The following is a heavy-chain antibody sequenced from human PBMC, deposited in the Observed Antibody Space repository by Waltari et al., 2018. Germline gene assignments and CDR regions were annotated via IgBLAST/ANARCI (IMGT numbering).Heavy chain of an antibody. CDR1: GYSISSGYY. Sequence: QVQLQASGPGLVKPSETLSLTCAVSGYSISSGYYWGWIRQPPGKGLERIGSNYHSGSNDYKPSLKSRVTISVDTYKNQLSLKLSSVTDADTEVYYWARRGSAAGDYYFDYWGQGTLVTVSS. CDR3: ARRGSAAGDYYFDY. D-gene: IGHD6-13*01. V-gene: IGHV4-38-2*01. CDR2: NYHSGSN. J-gene: IGHJ4*02.